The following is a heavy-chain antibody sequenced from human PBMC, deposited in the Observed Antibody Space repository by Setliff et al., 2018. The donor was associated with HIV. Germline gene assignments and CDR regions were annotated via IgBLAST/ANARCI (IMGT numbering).Heavy chain of an antibody. CDR2: IIPIFGTT. D-gene: IGHD6-13*01. V-gene: IGHV1-69*13. Sequence: SVKVSCKASGGTFSSYAISWVRRAPGQGPEWMGAIIPIFGTTKYAQRFQGRVTITADASTSTAYMELSSLRSEDTAVYYCATNREQLTMTYYYYYIDVWGKGTTVTVS. J-gene: IGHJ6*03. CDR1: GGTFSSYA. CDR3: ATNREQLTMTYYYYYIDV.